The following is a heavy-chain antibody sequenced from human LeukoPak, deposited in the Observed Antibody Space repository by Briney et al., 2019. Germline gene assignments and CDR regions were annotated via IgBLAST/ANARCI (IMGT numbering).Heavy chain of an antibody. Sequence: PSETLSLTYTVSGGSITDYYWSWIRQPPGKALEWIAYIYSSGSANYDPSLKSRVTISVDTPKSQFSLQLRSVTAADTAVYYCARKGLTAGLDQWGQGTLVTVSS. CDR3: ARKGLTAGLDQ. D-gene: IGHD5-18*01. V-gene: IGHV4-59*08. CDR1: GGSITDYY. J-gene: IGHJ4*02. CDR2: IYSSGSA.